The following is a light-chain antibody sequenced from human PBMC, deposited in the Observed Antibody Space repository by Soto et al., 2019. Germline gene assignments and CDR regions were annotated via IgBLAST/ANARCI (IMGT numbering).Light chain of an antibody. J-gene: IGKJ5*01. CDR2: ASS. CDR3: QQGYTSAIT. CDR1: QSIGKH. V-gene: IGKV1-39*01. Sequence: DIQITHYTSSLSASVGERVTITCRASQSIGKHLNWYQQKPGKAPKFLIYASSSLQSGVPSRFSGSGSGTDFTLTINSLQPEDFATYYCQQGYTSAITFGQGTRREIK.